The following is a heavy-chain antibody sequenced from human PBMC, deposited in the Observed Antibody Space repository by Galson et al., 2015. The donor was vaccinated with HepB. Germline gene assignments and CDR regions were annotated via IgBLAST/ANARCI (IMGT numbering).Heavy chain of an antibody. J-gene: IGHJ5*02. CDR3: ARDPDPTGYSLIHNWFDP. V-gene: IGHV1-18*01. CDR2: ISTYNGKT. D-gene: IGHD3-9*01. Sequence: SVKVSCKASGYTFTSYGISWIRQVPGQGLEWMGWISTYNGKTNFSHNLQGRLTMTTDTSRNTAYMELRSLKSDDTAIYFCARDPDPTGYSLIHNWFDPWGQGTLVTVSS. CDR1: GYTFTSYG.